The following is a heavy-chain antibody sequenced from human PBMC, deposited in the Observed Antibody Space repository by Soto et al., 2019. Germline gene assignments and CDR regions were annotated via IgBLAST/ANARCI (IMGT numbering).Heavy chain of an antibody. V-gene: IGHV4-34*01. CDR3: ARSMTTVTTNDY. CDR2: IYHSGST. Sequence: PSETLSLTCAVYGGSFSGYYWSWIRQPPGKGLEWIGYIYHSGSTYYNPSLKSRVTISVDRSKNQFSLKLSSVTAADTAVYYCARSMTTVTTNDYWGQGSLVTVSS. D-gene: IGHD4-17*01. J-gene: IGHJ4*02. CDR1: GGSFSGYY.